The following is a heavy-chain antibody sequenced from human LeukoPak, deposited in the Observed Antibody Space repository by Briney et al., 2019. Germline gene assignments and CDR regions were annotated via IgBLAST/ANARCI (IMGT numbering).Heavy chain of an antibody. CDR3: ARQNWNYFQHPEEFDY. CDR1: GDSVSSNSAA. J-gene: IGHJ4*02. Sequence: SQTLSLTCAISGDSVSSNSAAWNWIRQSPSRGLEWLGRTYYRSKWYNDYAVSVKSRITINPDTSKNQFSLKLSSVTAADTAVYYCARQNWNYFQHPEEFDYWGQGTLVTVSS. V-gene: IGHV6-1*01. CDR2: TYYRSKWYN. D-gene: IGHD3-10*01.